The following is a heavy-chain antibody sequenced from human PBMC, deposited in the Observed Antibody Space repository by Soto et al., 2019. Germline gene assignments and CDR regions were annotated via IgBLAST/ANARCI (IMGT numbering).Heavy chain of an antibody. D-gene: IGHD7-27*01. V-gene: IGHV3-13*01. CDR2: IGTAGDT. Sequence: GGSLRLSCAASGFTFSSYDMHWVRQATGKGLEWVSAIGTAGDTYYPGSVKGRFTISRENAKNSLYLQMNSLRAEDTAVYYCAREGKLGSDKLVSYYYGMDVWGQGTTVTVSS. CDR3: AREGKLGSDKLVSYYYGMDV. CDR1: GFTFSSYD. J-gene: IGHJ6*02.